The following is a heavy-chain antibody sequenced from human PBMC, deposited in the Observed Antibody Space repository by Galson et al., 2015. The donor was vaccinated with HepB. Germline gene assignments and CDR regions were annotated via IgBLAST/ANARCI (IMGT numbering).Heavy chain of an antibody. D-gene: IGHD3-3*01. Sequence: SLRLSCAASGFTFSSYSMNWVRQAPGKGLEWVSSISSSSSYIYYADSVKGRFTISRDNAKNSLYLQMNSLRAEDTAVYYCARDYDFWSGYYNYYYYGMDVWGQGTTVTVSS. J-gene: IGHJ6*02. CDR1: GFTFSSYS. CDR3: ARDYDFWSGYYNYYYYGMDV. CDR2: ISSSSSYI. V-gene: IGHV3-21*01.